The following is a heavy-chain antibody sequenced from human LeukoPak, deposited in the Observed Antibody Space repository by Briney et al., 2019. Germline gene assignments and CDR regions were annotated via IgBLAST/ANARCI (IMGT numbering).Heavy chain of an antibody. V-gene: IGHV3-30*18. CDR3: AKEKGYGSGSYYVKLYYYYGMDV. J-gene: IGHJ6*04. Sequence: GALGLSCAASGFTFSSYGMHWVRQAPGKGLEWVAVISYDGSNKYYADSVKGRFTISRDNSKNTLYLQMNSLRAEDTAVYYCAKEKGYGSGSYYVKLYYYYGMDVWGKGTTVTVSS. D-gene: IGHD3-10*01. CDR2: ISYDGSNK. CDR1: GFTFSSYG.